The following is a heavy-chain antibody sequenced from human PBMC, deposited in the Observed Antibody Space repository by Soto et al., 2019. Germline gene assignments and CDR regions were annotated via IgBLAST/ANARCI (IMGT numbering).Heavy chain of an antibody. D-gene: IGHD3-22*01. CDR1: GFTFSSYS. Sequence: GGSLRLSCAASGFTFSSYSMNWVRQAPGKGLGWVPSLSSSSSTIYSADAVKGRFTISRDNAKNSLYLQMNSLRDEDTAVYYCARDEPYYYDSSGYLGGYAVDYWGQGTLVTVSS. CDR3: ARDEPYYYDSSGYLGGYAVDY. V-gene: IGHV3-48*02. CDR2: LSSSSSTI. J-gene: IGHJ4*02.